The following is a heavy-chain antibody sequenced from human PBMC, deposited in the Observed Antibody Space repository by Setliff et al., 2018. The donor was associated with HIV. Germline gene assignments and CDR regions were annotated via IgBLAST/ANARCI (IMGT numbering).Heavy chain of an antibody. CDR1: GDSISSYS. J-gene: IGHJ5*02. V-gene: IGHV4-4*09. CDR3: ARRIDDSGSFPDKNWFDT. D-gene: IGHD3-10*01. Sequence: SETLSLTCTVSGDSISSYSWNWIRQSPGGGLEWIGFIFSSGSTKYTPSLQSRVTMSIDTSKTQFSLRLTSVTAADTAVYYCARRIDDSGSFPDKNWFDTWCQGSLVTVSS. CDR2: IFSSGST.